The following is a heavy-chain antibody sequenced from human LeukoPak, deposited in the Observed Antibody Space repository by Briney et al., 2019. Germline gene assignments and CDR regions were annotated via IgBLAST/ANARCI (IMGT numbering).Heavy chain of an antibody. CDR2: IYYSGST. D-gene: IGHD5-12*01. CDR1: GGSISSGGYY. CDR3: ARDPQSGYDGGMDV. Sequence: PSQTLSLTCTVSGGSISSGGYYWSWIRQHPGKGLEWIGYIYYSGSTYCNPSLKSRVTISVDTSKNQFSLKLSSVTAADTAVYYCARDPQSGYDGGMDVWGQGTTVTVSS. V-gene: IGHV4-31*03. J-gene: IGHJ6*02.